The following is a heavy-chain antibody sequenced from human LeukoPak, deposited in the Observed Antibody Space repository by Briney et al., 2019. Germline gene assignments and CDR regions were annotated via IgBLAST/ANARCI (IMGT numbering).Heavy chain of an antibody. CDR3: AKDRSGSYEDFDY. CDR1: GFTFRSYG. V-gene: IGHV3-30*18. Sequence: GRSLRLSCAASGFTFRSYGLHWVRQAPGKGLEWVAVISNDGSNKYYADSVKGRFTISRDNSKNTLYLQMNSLRSEDTAVYYCAKDRSGSYEDFDYGGQGTLVTVSS. D-gene: IGHD1-26*01. J-gene: IGHJ4*02. CDR2: ISNDGSNK.